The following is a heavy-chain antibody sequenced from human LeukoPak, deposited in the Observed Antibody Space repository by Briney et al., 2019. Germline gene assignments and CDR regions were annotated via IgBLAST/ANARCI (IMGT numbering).Heavy chain of an antibody. J-gene: IGHJ4*02. Sequence: SETLSLTCTVSGGSISSSSYYWGWIRQPPGKGLEWIGSIYYSGSTNYNPSLKSRVTISVDTSKNQFSLKLSSVTAADTAVYYCARGSMITPPGAISHFDYWGQGTLVTVSS. D-gene: IGHD3-22*01. V-gene: IGHV4-39*07. CDR3: ARGSMITPPGAISHFDY. CDR1: GGSISSSSYY. CDR2: IYYSGST.